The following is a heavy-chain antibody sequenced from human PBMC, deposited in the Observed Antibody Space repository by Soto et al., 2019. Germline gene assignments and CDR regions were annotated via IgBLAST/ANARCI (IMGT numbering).Heavy chain of an antibody. J-gene: IGHJ4*02. CDR2: SSGSGGST. Sequence: GGSLRLSCAASGFTFSSYAMSWVRQAPGKGLEWVSASSGSGGSTYYADSVKGRLTISRDNSKNTLYLQMNSLRAEDTAVYYCAKALVVVVAATTSLGYWGQGTLVTVSS. D-gene: IGHD2-15*01. CDR3: AKALVVVVAATTSLGY. V-gene: IGHV3-23*01. CDR1: GFTFSSYA.